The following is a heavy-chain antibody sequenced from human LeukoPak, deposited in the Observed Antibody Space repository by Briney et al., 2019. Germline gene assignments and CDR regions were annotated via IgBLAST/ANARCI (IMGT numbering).Heavy chain of an antibody. V-gene: IGHV1-2*02. J-gene: IGHJ5*02. CDR1: GYTFTGYY. D-gene: IGHD2-2*01. CDR3: ARDNPQIGVVGTGFDP. Sequence: ASVKVSCKASGYTFTGYYMHWVRQAPGQGLEWMGWINPNSGVTNYAQKFQGRVTMTRDTSISTAYMELSSLRSDDTAVYYCARDNPQIGVVGTGFDPWGQGTLVIVSS. CDR2: INPNSGVT.